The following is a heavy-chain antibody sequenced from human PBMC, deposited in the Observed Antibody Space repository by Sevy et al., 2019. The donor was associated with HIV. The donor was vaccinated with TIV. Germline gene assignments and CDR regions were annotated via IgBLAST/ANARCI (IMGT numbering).Heavy chain of an antibody. J-gene: IGHJ4*02. D-gene: IGHD6-13*01. CDR2: ISGSGGST. CDR3: AKVPGITAAGVFDY. CDR1: EFTFSSYA. V-gene: IGHV3-23*01. Sequence: GGSLRLSCVASEFTFSSYAMSWVRQAPGKGLEWVSAISGSGGSTYYTDSVKGRFTISRDNSKNTLYLQMNSLRAEDTAVYYCAKVPGITAAGVFDYWGQGTLVTVSS.